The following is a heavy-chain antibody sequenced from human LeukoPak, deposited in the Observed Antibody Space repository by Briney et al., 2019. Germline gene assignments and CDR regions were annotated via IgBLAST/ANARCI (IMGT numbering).Heavy chain of an antibody. Sequence: SGGSLRLSCAASGFTFSSYSMNWVRQAPGKGLEWVSSISSSSSYIYYADSVKGRFTISRDNAKNSLYLQMNSLRAEDTAVYYCARDQQQLVRAPFDYWGQGTLVTASS. V-gene: IGHV3-21*01. CDR3: ARDQQQLVRAPFDY. CDR1: GFTFSSYS. J-gene: IGHJ4*02. D-gene: IGHD6-13*01. CDR2: ISSSSSYI.